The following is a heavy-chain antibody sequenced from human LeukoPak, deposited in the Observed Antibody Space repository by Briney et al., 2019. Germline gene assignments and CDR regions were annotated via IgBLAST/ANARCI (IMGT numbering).Heavy chain of an antibody. CDR1: GFTFSSYS. V-gene: IGHV3-21*01. Sequence: PGGSLRLSCAASGFTFSSYSMNWVRQAPGKGLEWVSSISSSSSYIYYADSVKGRFTISRDNAKNSLYLQMNSLRAEDTAVYYCAYVDYGGNSGGYWGQGTLVTVSS. CDR3: AYVDYGGNSGGY. J-gene: IGHJ4*02. D-gene: IGHD4-23*01. CDR2: ISSSSSYI.